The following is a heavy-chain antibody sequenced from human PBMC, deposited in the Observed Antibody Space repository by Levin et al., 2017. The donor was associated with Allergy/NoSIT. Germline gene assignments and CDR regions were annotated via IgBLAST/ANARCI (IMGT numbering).Heavy chain of an antibody. CDR2: ISSSSTTI. CDR3: VRGIVGSISAS. V-gene: IGHV3-48*02. D-gene: IGHD1-26*01. Sequence: GASVKVSCAASGFTFSSYSMNWVRQAPGKGLEWVSYISSSSTTIYYADSVTGRFSISRDNAESSLYLQMNSLRDEDTALYYCVRGIVGSISASWGQGTLVTVSS. CDR1: GFTFSSYS. J-gene: IGHJ4*02.